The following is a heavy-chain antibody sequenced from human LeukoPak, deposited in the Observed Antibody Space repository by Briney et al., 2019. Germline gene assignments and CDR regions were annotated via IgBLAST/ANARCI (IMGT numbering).Heavy chain of an antibody. Sequence: GRSLRLSCAASGFTFSNYGMHWVRQAPGKGQEWVAVIWYDGSNKYYADSVKGRFTMSRDNSKNTLYLQMNSLRAEDTAVYYCAKDPVTMVRGVAGYFDYWGQGTLVTVPS. CDR2: IWYDGSNK. V-gene: IGHV3-33*06. CDR1: GFTFSNYG. D-gene: IGHD3-10*01. CDR3: AKDPVTMVRGVAGYFDY. J-gene: IGHJ4*02.